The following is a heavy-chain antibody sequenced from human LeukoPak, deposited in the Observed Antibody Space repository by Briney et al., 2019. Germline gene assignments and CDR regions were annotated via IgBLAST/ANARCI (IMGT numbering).Heavy chain of an antibody. V-gene: IGHV1-58*01. D-gene: IGHD1-26*01. Sequence: ASVKVSCKASGFTFTSSAVQWVRQARGQRLEWIGWIVVGSGNTNYAQKFQERVTITRDMSTSTAYMELSSLRSEDTAVYYCARSSGSYYGIEYYFDYWGQGTLVTVSS. J-gene: IGHJ4*02. CDR3: ARSSGSYYGIEYYFDY. CDR2: IVVGSGNT. CDR1: GFTFTSSA.